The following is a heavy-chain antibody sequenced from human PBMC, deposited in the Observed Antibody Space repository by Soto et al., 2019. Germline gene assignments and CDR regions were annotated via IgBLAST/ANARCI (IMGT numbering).Heavy chain of an antibody. V-gene: IGHV3-23*01. CDR3: AKDFDSSGYYYWYFDL. J-gene: IGHJ2*01. D-gene: IGHD3-22*01. Sequence: EVQLLESGGGLVQPGGSLRLSCAASGFTFSSYAMSWVRQAPGKGLEWVSAISGSGGSTYYADSVKGRFNISSDNSKNMLYLQMNSLRAEDTAVYYCAKDFDSSGYYYWYFDLWGRGTLVTVSS. CDR1: GFTFSSYA. CDR2: ISGSGGST.